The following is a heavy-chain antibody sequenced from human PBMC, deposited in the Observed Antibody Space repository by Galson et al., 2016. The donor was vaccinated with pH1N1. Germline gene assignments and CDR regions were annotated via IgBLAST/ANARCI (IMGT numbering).Heavy chain of an antibody. CDR3: AREDWSYADTYYYGMDV. CDR2: ISYNGHDQ. J-gene: IGHJ6*02. V-gene: IGHV3-30-3*01. CDR1: GFTFDTFA. D-gene: IGHD3-16*01. Sequence: SLRLSCAASGFTFDTFAMHWVRQNPGKGLGWVAFISYNGHDQSYAHSVKGRFTVSRDNSKNTLCLQMNSLRPEDTALYYCAREDWSYADTYYYGMDVWGQGTTVTVSS.